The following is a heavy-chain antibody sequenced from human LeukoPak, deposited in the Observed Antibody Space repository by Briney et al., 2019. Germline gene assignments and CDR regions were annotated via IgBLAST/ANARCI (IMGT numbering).Heavy chain of an antibody. Sequence: GESLKISCKGSGYSFTSYWIGWVRQMPGKGLEWMGIIYPGDSDTRYSPSFQGQVTISADKSISTAYLQWSSLKASDTAMYYCAFLDDYYDSLGAFDIWGQGTMVTVSS. V-gene: IGHV5-51*01. J-gene: IGHJ3*02. CDR3: AFLDDYYDSLGAFDI. CDR2: IYPGDSDT. D-gene: IGHD3-22*01. CDR1: GYSFTSYW.